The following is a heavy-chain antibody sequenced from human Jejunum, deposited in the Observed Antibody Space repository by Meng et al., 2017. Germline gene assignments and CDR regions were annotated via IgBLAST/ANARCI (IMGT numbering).Heavy chain of an antibody. CDR1: GFSLSSSS. J-gene: IGHJ4*02. Sequence: GELVESGGDLVQPGGSLRLSFAASGFSLSSSSMSWVRQAPGKGLEWVSVITGSAGSTYYADSVEGRFTTSRDISKNTLYLQMNSLRAEDTAVYYCAKLVKSWGQGTLVTVS. D-gene: IGHD4-23*01. CDR2: ITGSAGST. V-gene: IGHV3-23*04. CDR3: AKLVKS.